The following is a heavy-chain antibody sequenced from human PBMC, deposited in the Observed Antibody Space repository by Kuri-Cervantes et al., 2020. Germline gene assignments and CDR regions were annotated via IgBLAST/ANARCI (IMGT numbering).Heavy chain of an antibody. D-gene: IGHD6-13*01. J-gene: IGHJ4*02. Sequence: GESLKISCAASGFTFSSYSMNWVRQAPGKGLEWVSSISSSSSYIYYADSVKGRFTISRDNAKNSLYLQMNSLRAEDTAVYYCARDGSSWYGVDYWGQGTLVTVSS. CDR1: GFTFSSYS. CDR3: ARDGSSWYGVDY. CDR2: ISSSSSYI. V-gene: IGHV3-21*01.